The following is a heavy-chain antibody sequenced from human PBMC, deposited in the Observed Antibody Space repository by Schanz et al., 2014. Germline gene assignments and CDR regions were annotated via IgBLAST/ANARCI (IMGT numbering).Heavy chain of an antibody. V-gene: IGHV1-18*01. CDR1: GYTFTSYG. CDR3: ARSAGRDFWSGYYTRFDY. D-gene: IGHD3-3*01. CDR2: ISVYNHNK. J-gene: IGHJ4*02. Sequence: QVQLVQSGAEVKKPGASVQVSCKASGYTFTSYGISWVRQAPGQGLEWMGWISVYNHNKEYDQKFQGRVTMTTDTSTSTVYMELRSLRSDDTAVYYCARSAGRDFWSGYYTRFDYWGQGTLVTVSS.